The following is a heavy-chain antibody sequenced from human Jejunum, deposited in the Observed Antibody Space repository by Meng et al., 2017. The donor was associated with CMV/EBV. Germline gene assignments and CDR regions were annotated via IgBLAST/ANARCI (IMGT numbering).Heavy chain of an antibody. D-gene: IGHD2-2*01. Sequence: SGDSVSSFYWHWIRQSPGKGLEWIGYIYYTVTSNYNPSLKSRATLSVDTSKNQISLRLTSVTAADTAVYYCARGRYCSSTSCFPFEHWGQGALVTVSS. CDR3: ARGRYCSSTSCFPFEH. V-gene: IGHV4-59*02. J-gene: IGHJ4*02. CDR1: GDSVSSFY. CDR2: IYYTVTS.